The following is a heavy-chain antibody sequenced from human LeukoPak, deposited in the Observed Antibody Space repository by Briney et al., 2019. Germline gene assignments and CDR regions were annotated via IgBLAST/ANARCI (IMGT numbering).Heavy chain of an antibody. CDR2: INAGNGNT. V-gene: IGHV1-3*01. CDR3: ARAAPKLYSSSWYYFDY. J-gene: IGHJ4*02. Sequence: ASVKVSCKASGYTFTSYAMHWVRQAPGQRLEWMGWINAGNGNTKYSQKFQGRVTITRDTSASTAYMELSSLRSEDTAVYYCARAAPKLYSSSWYYFDYWGQGTLVTVSS. D-gene: IGHD6-13*01. CDR1: GYTFTSYA.